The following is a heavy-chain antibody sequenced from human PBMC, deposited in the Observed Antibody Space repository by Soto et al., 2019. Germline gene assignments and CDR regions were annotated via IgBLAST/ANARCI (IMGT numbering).Heavy chain of an antibody. V-gene: IGHV3-74*01. J-gene: IGHJ6*02. Sequence: PGGSLRLSCSASGFTFSSYWMHWVRQAPGKGLVWVSRINSDGSSTSYADSVKGRLTISRDNAKNTLYLQMNSLRAEDTAVYYCARAGLGYDFWSGYYTPADYGMDVWGQGTTVTVSS. CDR2: INSDGSST. D-gene: IGHD3-3*01. CDR1: GFTFSSYW. CDR3: ARAGLGYDFWSGYYTPADYGMDV.